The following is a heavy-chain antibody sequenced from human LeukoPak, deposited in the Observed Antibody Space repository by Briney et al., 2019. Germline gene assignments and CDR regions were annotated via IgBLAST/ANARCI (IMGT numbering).Heavy chain of an antibody. J-gene: IGHJ4*02. D-gene: IGHD5-24*01. CDR2: ISGSGGST. CDR1: GSTFSTYA. CDR3: AKDREMATLYFDY. Sequence: GGSRRLSCAASGSTFSTYAMSWVRQAPGKGLEWVSAISGSGGSTYYADSVQGRFTISRDNSKNTLSLQMNSLRAEDTAVYYCAKDREMATLYFDYWGQGTLVTVSS. V-gene: IGHV3-23*01.